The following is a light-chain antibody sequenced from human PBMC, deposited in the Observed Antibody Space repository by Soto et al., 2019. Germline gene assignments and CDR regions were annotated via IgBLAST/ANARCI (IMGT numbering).Light chain of an antibody. J-gene: IGKJ1*01. CDR2: AAS. CDR1: QSITSY. CDR3: QQSYTTPWT. V-gene: IGKV1-39*01. Sequence: DTQMTQSPSSLSASVGDRVTITCRASQSITSYLNWYQQKPGKAPQLLIYAASSLQSGVPSRFSGSGSGTDFTLTISSLQPEDFATYFCQQSYTTPWTFGQGTKVDI.